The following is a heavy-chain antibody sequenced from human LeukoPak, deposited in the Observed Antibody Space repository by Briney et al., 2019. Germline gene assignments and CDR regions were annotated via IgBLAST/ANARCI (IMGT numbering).Heavy chain of an antibody. CDR1: GFTFSTYV. D-gene: IGHD3-9*01. V-gene: IGHV3-23*01. J-gene: IGHJ1*01. Sequence: GGSLRLSCAASGFTFSTYVMSWVRQAPGKGLEWVSAFSGIGGSTYYADFVKGRFTISRDNAKKTLYLQMSSLRVEDTAVYFCAKEGIDYDILTGYGSAEYFQHWGQGTLVTVSS. CDR2: FSGIGGST. CDR3: AKEGIDYDILTGYGSAEYFQH.